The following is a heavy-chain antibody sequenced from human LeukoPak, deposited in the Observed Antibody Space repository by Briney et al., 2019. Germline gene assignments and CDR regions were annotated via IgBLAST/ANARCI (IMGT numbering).Heavy chain of an antibody. J-gene: IGHJ2*01. D-gene: IGHD1-26*01. CDR1: GYTFTVYY. Sequence: GASVTVSFTASGYTFTVYYMHWVRQAPGQGLEWMGWINPNSGGTNYAQKFQGRVTMTRETAISTAYMELSRLRSDDTAVYYCARVWDDWYFDLWGRGTLVTVSS. V-gene: IGHV1-2*02. CDR2: INPNSGGT. CDR3: ARVWDDWYFDL.